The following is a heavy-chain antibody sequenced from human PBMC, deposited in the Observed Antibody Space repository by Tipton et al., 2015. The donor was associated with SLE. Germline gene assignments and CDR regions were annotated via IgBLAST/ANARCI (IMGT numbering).Heavy chain of an antibody. D-gene: IGHD1-26*01. CDR1: DASMNYFY. CDR2: IHYSGST. Sequence: LRLSCTVSDASMNYFYWTWIRQPPGKGLEWIGYIHYSGSTNCDPSLRSRVTISIDTSKNQFSLNLRSVTAADTAVYYCARDLYGGATRLDYWGQGALVTVSS. V-gene: IGHV4-59*01. CDR3: ARDLYGGATRLDY. J-gene: IGHJ4*02.